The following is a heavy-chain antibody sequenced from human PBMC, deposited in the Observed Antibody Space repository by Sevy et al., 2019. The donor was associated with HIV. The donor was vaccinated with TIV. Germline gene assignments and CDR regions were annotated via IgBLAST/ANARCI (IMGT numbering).Heavy chain of an antibody. CDR3: ATTREYYEDNSGYFDY. J-gene: IGHJ4*02. Sequence: ASLKVSCKVPGYTVTELSMHWVRQAPGKGLEWMGRFDPEDGERIYAQKFQGRVTMTEDTSTDTAYMDLTSLRSEDTAMYYCATTREYYEDNSGYFDYWGQGTLVTVSS. CDR2: FDPEDGER. D-gene: IGHD3-22*01. V-gene: IGHV1-24*01. CDR1: GYTVTELS.